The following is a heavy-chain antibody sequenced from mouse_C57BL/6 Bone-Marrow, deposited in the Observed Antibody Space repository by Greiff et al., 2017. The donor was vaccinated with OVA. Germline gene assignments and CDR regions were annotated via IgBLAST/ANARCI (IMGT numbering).Heavy chain of an antibody. Sequence: LVESGAELVKPGASVKLSCKASGYTFTEYTIHWVKQRSGQGLEWIGWFYPGSGSIKYNEKFKDKATLTADKSSSTVYMELSRLTSEDSAVYFCARHEVPYYYGSWYFDVWGTGTTVTVSS. CDR3: ARHEVPYYYGSWYFDV. D-gene: IGHD1-1*01. V-gene: IGHV1-62-2*01. CDR1: GYTFTEYT. J-gene: IGHJ1*03. CDR2: FYPGSGSI.